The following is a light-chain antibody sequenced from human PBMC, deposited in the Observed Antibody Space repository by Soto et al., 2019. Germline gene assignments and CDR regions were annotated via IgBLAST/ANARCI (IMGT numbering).Light chain of an antibody. V-gene: IGLV2-14*01. Sequence: QSVLTQPASVSGSPGQSITISCTGTSSDVGGYNYVSWYQQPPGKAPKPMIYEVTNRPLGVSNRFSGSKSGNTASLTISGLQAEDEADYYCTSYTSSSTLDVFGTGTKVTVL. CDR2: EVT. CDR1: SSDVGGYNY. CDR3: TSYTSSSTLDV. J-gene: IGLJ1*01.